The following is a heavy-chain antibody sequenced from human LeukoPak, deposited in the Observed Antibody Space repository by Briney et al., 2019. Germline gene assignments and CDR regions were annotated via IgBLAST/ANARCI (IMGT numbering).Heavy chain of an antibody. D-gene: IGHD3-10*01. CDR1: GGSISGYY. CDR2: IHGSGNT. CDR3: ARSRGMGFDY. J-gene: IGHJ4*02. Sequence: PSETLSLTCSVSGGSISGYYWSWVRQPPGKGLEWIGYIHGSGNTKYNPSLKSRVTISVDTSKNQFSLKLSSVTAADTAVYYCARSRGMGFDYWGQGTLVTLSS. V-gene: IGHV4-59*01.